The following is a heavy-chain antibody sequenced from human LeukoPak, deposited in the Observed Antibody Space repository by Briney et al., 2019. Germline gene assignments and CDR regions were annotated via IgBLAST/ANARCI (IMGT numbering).Heavy chain of an antibody. CDR2: INVDGSSI. CDR3: TRIKWDLTYFDY. V-gene: IGHV3-74*01. Sequence: RGSLRLSCGASGFTLNNYWMHWVRQAPGKGLVWVSRINVDGSSISYADSVKGRFTISRDNARNTLYLQMNSLRAEDTAVYYCTRIKWDLTYFDYWGQGTLVTASS. D-gene: IGHD1-26*01. CDR1: GFTLNNYW. J-gene: IGHJ4*02.